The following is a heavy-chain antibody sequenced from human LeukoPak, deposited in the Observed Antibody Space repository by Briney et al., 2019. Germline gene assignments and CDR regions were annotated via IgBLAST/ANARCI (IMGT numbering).Heavy chain of an antibody. V-gene: IGHV4-59*08. D-gene: IGHD5-18*01. Sequence: SETLSLTCTVSGGSISSYYWSWIRQPPGKGLEWIGYIYYSGSTNYNPSLKSRVTISVDTSKNQFSLKLSSVTAADTAVYYCARPGVGSGRYGAFDIWGQGTMVTVSS. CDR1: GGSISSYY. CDR3: ARPGVGSGRYGAFDI. CDR2: IYYSGST. J-gene: IGHJ3*02.